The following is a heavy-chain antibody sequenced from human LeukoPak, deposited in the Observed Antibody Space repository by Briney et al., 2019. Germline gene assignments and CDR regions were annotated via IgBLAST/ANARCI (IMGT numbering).Heavy chain of an antibody. Sequence: GESLKISCAASGYTFGHYWIGWVRQVPGKGLEWIGIIYPDDSDTRYSPSFQGHVSISADTSLNTAFLHLRNLTASDTATYYCAKCLKKSYNFNSPFDPWGQGTLVIVSS. CDR1: GYTFGHYW. V-gene: IGHV5-51*01. D-gene: IGHD3-3*01. CDR3: AKCLKKSYNFNSPFDP. J-gene: IGHJ5*02. CDR2: IYPDDSDT.